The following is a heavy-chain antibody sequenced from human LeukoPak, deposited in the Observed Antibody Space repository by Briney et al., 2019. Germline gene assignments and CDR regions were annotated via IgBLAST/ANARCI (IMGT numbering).Heavy chain of an antibody. D-gene: IGHD3-10*01. CDR1: GFTFSNYA. V-gene: IGHV3-23*01. CDR3: ARGGSRAENYYFDY. Sequence: PGGSLRLSCAASGFTFSNYAMSWVRQAPGKGLEWVSAVSGSGGSTYYADSVKGRFTISRDNSKNTQCLQMNSLRAEDTAVYYCARGGSRAENYYFDYWGQGTLVTVSS. J-gene: IGHJ4*02. CDR2: VSGSGGST.